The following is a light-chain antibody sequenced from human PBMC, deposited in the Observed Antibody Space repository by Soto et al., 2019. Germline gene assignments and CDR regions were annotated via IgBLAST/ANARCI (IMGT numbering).Light chain of an antibody. V-gene: IGKV2-28*01. CDR2: LGS. Sequence: DIVMTQSPLSLPVTPGEPASISCRSSQSLLHSNGYNYLDWYLQRPGQSPQLLIYLGSNRASGVPDRFSGSGSGTDFTLEISRVEPEDVGVYYCMQALQTPAYTFGQGTKLEIK. CDR1: QSLLHSNGYNY. J-gene: IGKJ2*01. CDR3: MQALQTPAYT.